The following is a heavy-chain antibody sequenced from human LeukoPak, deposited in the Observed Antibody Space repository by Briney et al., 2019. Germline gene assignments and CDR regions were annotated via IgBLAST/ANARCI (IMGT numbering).Heavy chain of an antibody. CDR1: GFTFSSYW. Sequence: TGGSLRLSCAASGFTFSSYWMSWVRQAPGKGLEWVANIKQDGSEKYYVDSVKGRFTISRDNAKNSLFLQMNSLRAEDTAVYYCASDWIAARPNYFDYWGQGTLVTVSS. V-gene: IGHV3-7*01. CDR3: ASDWIAARPNYFDY. CDR2: IKQDGSEK. D-gene: IGHD6-6*01. J-gene: IGHJ4*02.